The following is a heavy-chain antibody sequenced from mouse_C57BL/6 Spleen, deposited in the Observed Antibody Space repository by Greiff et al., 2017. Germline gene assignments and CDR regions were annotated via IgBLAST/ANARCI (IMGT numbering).Heavy chain of an antibody. CDR3: VRPYDYDDAWFAY. CDR2: IRSKSNNYAT. Sequence: EVQLVESGGGLVQPKGPLKLSCAASGFSFNTYAMNWVRQAPGKGLEWVARIRSKSNNYATYYADSVKDRFTISRDDSESMLYLQMNNLKTEDTAMYYCVRPYDYDDAWFAYWGQGTLVTVSA. D-gene: IGHD2-4*01. J-gene: IGHJ3*01. V-gene: IGHV10-1*01. CDR1: GFSFNTYA.